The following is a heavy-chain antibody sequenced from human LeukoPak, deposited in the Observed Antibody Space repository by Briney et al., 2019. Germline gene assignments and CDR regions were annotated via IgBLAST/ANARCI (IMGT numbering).Heavy chain of an antibody. J-gene: IGHJ5*02. D-gene: IGHD2-2*02. CDR3: ARGITVVVPAAILGAAFDP. CDR1: GGSFSGYY. Sequence: PSETLSLTXAVYGGSFSGYYWSWIRQPQGKGLEWIGEINHSGSTNYNPSLKSRVTISVDTSKNQFSLKLSSVTAADTAVYYCARGITVVVPAAILGAAFDPWGQGTLVTVSS. V-gene: IGHV4-34*01. CDR2: INHSGST.